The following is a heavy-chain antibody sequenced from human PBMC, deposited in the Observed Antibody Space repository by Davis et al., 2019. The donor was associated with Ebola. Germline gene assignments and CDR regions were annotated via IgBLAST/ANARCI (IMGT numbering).Heavy chain of an antibody. CDR1: GFTFSSYS. D-gene: IGHD4-17*01. V-gene: IGHV3-21*01. CDR3: ARESPDYGDPRDY. CDR2: ISSSSSYI. J-gene: IGHJ4*02. Sequence: PGGSLRLSCAASGFTFSSYSMNWVRQAPGKGLEWVSSISSSSSYIYYADSVKGRFTISRDNAKNSLYLQMNSLRAEDTAVYYCARESPDYGDPRDYWGQGTLVTVSS.